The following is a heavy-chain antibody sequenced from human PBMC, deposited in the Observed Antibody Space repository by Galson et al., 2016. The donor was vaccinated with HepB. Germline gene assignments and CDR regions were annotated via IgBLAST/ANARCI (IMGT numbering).Heavy chain of an antibody. D-gene: IGHD4/OR15-4a*01. J-gene: IGHJ4*02. V-gene: IGHV3-7*01. CDR3: VRDPYGGYGY. CDR1: GFTFSSDY. Sequence: SLRLSCAASGFTFSSDYMLWARQAPGKGLEWVANINRDGSTKHYADSVRGRFTISRDNAQNSLYLQMNSLRVEDTAVYYCVRDPYGGYGYWGQGTLVTVSS. CDR2: INRDGSTK.